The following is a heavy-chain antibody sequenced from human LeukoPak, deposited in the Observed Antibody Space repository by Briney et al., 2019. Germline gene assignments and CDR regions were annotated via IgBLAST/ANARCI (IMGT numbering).Heavy chain of an antibody. CDR3: ARVSGLWFGELSHFDY. D-gene: IGHD3-10*01. Sequence: SETLSLTCTVSGGSISSHYWSWIRQPPGKGREWIGYIYYSGSTNYNPSLKSRVTISVDTCKNQFSLKLSSVTAADTAVYYCARVSGLWFGELSHFDYWGQGTLVTVSS. V-gene: IGHV4-59*11. CDR2: IYYSGST. J-gene: IGHJ4*02. CDR1: GGSISSHY.